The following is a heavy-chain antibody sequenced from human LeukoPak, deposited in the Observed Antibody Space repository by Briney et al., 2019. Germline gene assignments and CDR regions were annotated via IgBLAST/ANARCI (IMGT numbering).Heavy chain of an antibody. D-gene: IGHD3-9*01. CDR3: SRGSYDILTGYSTLGEF. J-gene: IGHJ4*02. CDR1: GGSTSSSSYY. V-gene: IGHV4-39*01. CDR2: IYYTGST. Sequence: PSETLSLTCTVSGGSTSSSSYYWGWIRQPPGKGLEWIGSIYYTGSTYYNPSLKSRITILLDTSKNQISLKLSSVTAADTAVYYCSRGSYDILTGYSTLGEFWGQGTLVGVSS.